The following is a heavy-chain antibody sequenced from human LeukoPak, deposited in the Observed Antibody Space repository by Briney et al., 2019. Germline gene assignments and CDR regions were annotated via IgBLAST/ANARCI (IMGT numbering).Heavy chain of an antibody. D-gene: IGHD6-13*01. V-gene: IGHV4-38-2*02. J-gene: IGHJ5*02. CDR2: IYRSGST. CDR1: GYSISSGYY. Sequence: SETLSLTCTVSGYSISSGYYWGWIRQPPGKGLEWIGSIYRSGSTYYNPSLKSRVTLSVDTSKNQFSLKLSSVTAAHTAVYYCARVTGGIAAAGTSNWFDPWGQGTLVTVSS. CDR3: ARVTGGIAAAGTSNWFDP.